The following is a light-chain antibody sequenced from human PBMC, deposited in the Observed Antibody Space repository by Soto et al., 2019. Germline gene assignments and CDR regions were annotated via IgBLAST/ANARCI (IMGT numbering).Light chain of an antibody. CDR3: QQYGSSPTT. CDR1: QSVTNNY. V-gene: IGKV3-20*01. CDR2: GAS. J-gene: IGKJ1*01. Sequence: VVLRQSPGTLSLSPGERATLSCRASQSVTNNYLAWYQQKPGQAPRLLIFGASIRATGIPDRFSGSGSGTDFTLTISRLAPEDFAVYHCQQYGSSPTTFGQGTQVEIK.